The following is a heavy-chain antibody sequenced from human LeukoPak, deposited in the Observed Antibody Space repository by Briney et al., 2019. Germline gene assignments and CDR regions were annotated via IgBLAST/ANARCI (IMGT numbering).Heavy chain of an antibody. V-gene: IGHV3-74*01. CDR2: INSDGNST. J-gene: IGHJ4*02. CDR3: ARASSSWYGCFDY. Sequence: GGSLRLSCAASGFTFSSYWLHWVRHAPGKGLVWVSRINSDGNSTSYADSVKGRFTISRDNAKNTLYLQMNSLRAEDTAVYYCARASSSWYGCFDYWGQGTLVTVSS. CDR1: GFTFSSYW. D-gene: IGHD6-13*01.